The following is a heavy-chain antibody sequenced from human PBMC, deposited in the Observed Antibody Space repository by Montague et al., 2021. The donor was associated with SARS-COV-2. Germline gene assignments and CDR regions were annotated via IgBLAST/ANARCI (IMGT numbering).Heavy chain of an antibody. CDR1: GDSMTYFY. CDR2: IFYRGTT. D-gene: IGHD1-1*01. V-gene: IGHV4-59*01. Sequence: SETLSLTCTVSGDSMTYFYWSWIRQTPEKGLEWIGYIFYRGTTKYNPYLESRVTITVDTSKDQFYLKLNSVTAADTAVYYCARGATRTCDYWGQGTRVTVSS. J-gene: IGHJ4*02. CDR3: ARGATRTCDY.